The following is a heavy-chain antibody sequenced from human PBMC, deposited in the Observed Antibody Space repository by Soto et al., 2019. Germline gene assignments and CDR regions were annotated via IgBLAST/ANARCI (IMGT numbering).Heavy chain of an antibody. Sequence: PSETLSLTCTVFGGSISSFYWSWIRQPPGKGLEWIGYIYYSGSTIYNPSLKSRVTISGDTSKNQFSLKVRSVSAADTAVYYCARVNSWHYYFDYWGQGTLVTVSS. CDR1: GGSISSFY. V-gene: IGHV4-59*01. D-gene: IGHD6-13*01. CDR3: ARVNSWHYYFDY. J-gene: IGHJ4*02. CDR2: IYYSGST.